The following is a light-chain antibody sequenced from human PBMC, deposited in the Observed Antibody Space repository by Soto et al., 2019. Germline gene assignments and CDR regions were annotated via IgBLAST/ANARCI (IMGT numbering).Light chain of an antibody. V-gene: IGKV1-33*01. J-gene: IGKJ4*01. CDR3: QQYGNIPLT. CDR1: QDISKY. CDR2: DAS. Sequence: DIQMTQSPSSLSASVGDRVTITCQASQDISKYLNWFQQKPGRAPKLLIYDASNLETGVPSRFRGTGSGTHFSFTITSMQSEDFAKYYCQQYGNIPLTFGGGTKVDIK.